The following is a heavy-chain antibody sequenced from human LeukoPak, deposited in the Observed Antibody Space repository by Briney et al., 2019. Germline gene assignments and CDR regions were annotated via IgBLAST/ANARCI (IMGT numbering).Heavy chain of an antibody. J-gene: IGHJ4*02. CDR2: ISAGGGGT. V-gene: IGHV3-23*01. CDR3: AKKGQGYYFEY. Sequence: GGSLRLSCAASGFTFSSYAMSWVRQAPGKGLEWVSAISAGGGGTYYADSVKGRFTISRDNSKDTLLLQTSSLRAEDTAVYYCAKKGQGYYFEYWGQGALVTVSS. CDR1: GFTFSSYA.